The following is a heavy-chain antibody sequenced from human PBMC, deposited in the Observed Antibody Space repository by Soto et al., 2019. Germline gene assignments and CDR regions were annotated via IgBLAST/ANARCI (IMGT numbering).Heavy chain of an antibody. CDR3: ARQVPAAIRLGWFDP. J-gene: IGHJ5*02. CDR1: GGSISRSTYY. CDR2: IYYSGST. V-gene: IGHV4-39*01. Sequence: ETLSLTCTVSGGSISRSTYYWGWIRQPPGKGLEWIGSIYYSGSTYYRPSLKSRVTISVDTSKNQFSLKLSSVTAADTAVYYCARQVPAAIRLGWFDPWGQGTLVTVS. D-gene: IGHD2-2*02.